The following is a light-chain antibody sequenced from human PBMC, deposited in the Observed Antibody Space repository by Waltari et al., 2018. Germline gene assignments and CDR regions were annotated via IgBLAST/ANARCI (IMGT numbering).Light chain of an antibody. Sequence: QSALTQPASVSGSPGQSITISCTGSTSDVGSYNLVSWYQFHPGKAPQLMIYEVTKRPYGFSTRFSGSKSGNTASLTISGLRAEDEAEYFCCSFVAGSSWVFGGGTKLTV. V-gene: IGLV2-23*02. CDR2: EVT. J-gene: IGLJ3*02. CDR1: TSDVGSYNL. CDR3: CSFVAGSSWV.